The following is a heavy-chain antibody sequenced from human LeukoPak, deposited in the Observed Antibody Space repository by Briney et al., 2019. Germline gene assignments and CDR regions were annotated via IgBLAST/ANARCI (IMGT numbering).Heavy chain of an antibody. CDR3: ASTYSSSWNSYGMDV. CDR2: IYYSGST. D-gene: IGHD6-13*01. CDR1: GGSISSYY. V-gene: IGHV4-59*12. Sequence: SETLSLTCTVSGGSISSYYWSWIRQPPGKGLEWIGYIYYSGSTNYNPSLKSRVTMSVDTSKNQFSLKLSSVTAADTAVYYCASTYSSSWNSYGMDVWGQGTTVTVSS. J-gene: IGHJ6*02.